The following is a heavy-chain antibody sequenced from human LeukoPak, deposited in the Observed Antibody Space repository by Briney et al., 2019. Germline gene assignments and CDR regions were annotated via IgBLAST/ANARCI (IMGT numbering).Heavy chain of an antibody. CDR1: GFTFGDYA. CDR3: TRCGVYYGSGSPDY. J-gene: IGHJ4*02. D-gene: IGHD3-10*01. CDR2: IRSKAYGGTT. V-gene: IGHV3-49*04. Sequence: GGSLRLSCTASGFTFGDYAMSWVRQAPGKGLEWVGFIRSKAYGGTTEYAASVKGRFTISRDDSKSIAYLQMNSLKTEDTAVYYCTRCGVYYGSGSPDYWGQGTLVTVSS.